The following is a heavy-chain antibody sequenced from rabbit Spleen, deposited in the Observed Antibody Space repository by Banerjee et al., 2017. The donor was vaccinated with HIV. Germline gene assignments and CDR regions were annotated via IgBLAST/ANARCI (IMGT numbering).Heavy chain of an antibody. CDR3: ARGSATMTMLITGYYFNL. J-gene: IGHJ4*01. D-gene: IGHD2-1*01. Sequence: QEQLVESGGGLVQPEGSLTLTCTASGFSFSSSYYMCWVRQAPGKGLEWIACIYDGSGTSTKYASWAKGRFTISKASSPTVTLQMPSLTAADTATYFCARGSATMTMLITGYYFNLWGQGTLVTVS. V-gene: IGHV1S45*01. CDR1: GFSFSSSYY. CDR2: IYDGSGTST.